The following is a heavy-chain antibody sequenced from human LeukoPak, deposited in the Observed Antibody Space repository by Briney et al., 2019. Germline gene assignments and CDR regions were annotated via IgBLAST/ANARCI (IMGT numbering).Heavy chain of an antibody. D-gene: IGHD4-17*01. CDR1: GFTFSSYW. V-gene: IGHV3-74*01. Sequence: GGSLRLSCAASGFTFSSYWMHWVRQAPGKGLVWVPRINSDGSSTSYADSVKGRFTISRDNAKNTLYLQMNSLRAEDTAVYYCARDKDGAVTTGDYWGQGTLVTVSS. CDR3: ARDKDGAVTTGDY. J-gene: IGHJ4*02. CDR2: INSDGSST.